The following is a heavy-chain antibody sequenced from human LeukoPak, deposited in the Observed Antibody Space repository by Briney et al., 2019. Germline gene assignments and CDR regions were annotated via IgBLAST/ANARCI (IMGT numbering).Heavy chain of an antibody. CDR3: ARHRTLGVVVY. D-gene: IGHD3-16*01. Sequence: SETLSLTCNVTGVSISPYYWSWIRQPPGKGLEWIGYIYYIGSTSYNPSLKSRVTISVDTSKNHFSLKLNSVTAADTAVYYCARHRTLGVVVYWGRGALVTVSS. CDR2: IYYIGST. CDR1: GVSISPYY. V-gene: IGHV4-59*08. J-gene: IGHJ4*02.